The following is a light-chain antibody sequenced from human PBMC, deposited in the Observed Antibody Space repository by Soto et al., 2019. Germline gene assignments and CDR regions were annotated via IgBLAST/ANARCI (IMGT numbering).Light chain of an antibody. CDR2: EVS. V-gene: IGLV2-14*01. J-gene: IGLJ1*01. CDR3: SSYTSSSTLYV. Sequence: QSVLTQPASVSGSPGQSITISCTGTRSDVGGYNYVSWYQHHPGKAPELMIYEVSNRPSGVSTRFSGSKSGNTASLTISGLKAEDEADYYCSSYTSSSTLYVFGTGTKVTVL. CDR1: RSDVGGYNY.